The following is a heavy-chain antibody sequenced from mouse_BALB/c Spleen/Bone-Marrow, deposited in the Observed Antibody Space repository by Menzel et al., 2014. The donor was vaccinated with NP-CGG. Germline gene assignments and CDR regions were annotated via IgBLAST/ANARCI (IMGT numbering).Heavy chain of an antibody. Sequence: EVKLVESGGGLVQPGGSLKLSCAASGFTFSNYGMSWVRQTPDKRLELVATINSNGGSTYYPDSVKGRFTISRDTAKNTLYLQMSSLKSEERAMYYCVRGNYGNYVDYFDFWGQGTTLTVSS. J-gene: IGHJ2*01. CDR2: INSNGGST. CDR1: GFTFSNYG. CDR3: VRGNYGNYVDYFDF. D-gene: IGHD2-1*01. V-gene: IGHV5-6-3*01.